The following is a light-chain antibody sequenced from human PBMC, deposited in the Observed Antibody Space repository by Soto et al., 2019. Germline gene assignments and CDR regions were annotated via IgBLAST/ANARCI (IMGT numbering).Light chain of an antibody. Sequence: QSVLTQPPSASGTPGQRVTISCSGSGPNIGSHTVNWYQQLPGTAPKLLIYGNNQRPSGVPDRFSGSKSGTSASLAISGLQSEDEADYYCTAWDDSLNGRVFGGGTKVTVL. V-gene: IGLV1-44*01. CDR2: GNN. CDR1: GPNIGSHT. J-gene: IGLJ2*01. CDR3: TAWDDSLNGRV.